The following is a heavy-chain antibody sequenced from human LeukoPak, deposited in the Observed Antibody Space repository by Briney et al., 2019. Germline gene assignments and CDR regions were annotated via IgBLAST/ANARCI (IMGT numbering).Heavy chain of an antibody. J-gene: IGHJ4*02. CDR2: ISGSGDTT. CDR1: GFTLSSHA. CDR3: AKSRGESRGASNY. D-gene: IGHD1-26*01. Sequence: GGSLRLSCAASGFTLSSHAMIWVRQAPGKGLEWVSFISGSGDTTYYADSVKGRFTISRDNSKNTLYLQMNSLRAEDTAVYYCAKSRGESRGASNYWGQGTLVTVSS. V-gene: IGHV3-23*01.